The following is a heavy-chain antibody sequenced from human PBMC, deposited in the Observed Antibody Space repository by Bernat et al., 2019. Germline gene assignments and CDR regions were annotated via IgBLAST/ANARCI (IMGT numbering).Heavy chain of an antibody. Sequence: QVQLQQWGAGLLKPSETLSLTCAVYGGSFSGYYWSWIRQPPGKGLEWIGEINHSGSTNYNPSLKSRVTISVDTSKNQFSLKLSSVTAADTAAYYCARMTHRRAPYGSSYDWGQGTLVTVSS. V-gene: IGHV4-34*01. J-gene: IGHJ4*02. D-gene: IGHD6-6*01. CDR3: ARMTHRRAPYGSSYD. CDR1: GGSFSGYY. CDR2: INHSGST.